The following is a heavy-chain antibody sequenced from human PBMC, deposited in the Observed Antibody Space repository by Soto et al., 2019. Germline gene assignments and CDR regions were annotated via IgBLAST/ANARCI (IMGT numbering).Heavy chain of an antibody. V-gene: IGHV3-23*01. CDR1: GFTFSSYA. Sequence: GGSLRLSCAASGFTFSSYAMSWVRQAPGKGLEWVSAISGSGGSTYYADSVKGRFTISRDNSKNTLYLQMNSLRAEDTAVYYCAKDPSYPLYDWNLFDYWGQGTLVTVS. CDR3: AKDPSYPLYDWNLFDY. CDR2: ISGSGGST. D-gene: IGHD1-7*01. J-gene: IGHJ4*02.